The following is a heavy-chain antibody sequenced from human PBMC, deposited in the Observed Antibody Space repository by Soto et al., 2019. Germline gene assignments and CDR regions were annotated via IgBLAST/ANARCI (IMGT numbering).Heavy chain of an antibody. Sequence: QVQLQESGPGLVKPSETLSLTCTVSGGSITNYYCSWFRQPPGKGLEWIGHIQYNGYSAYNRSLKRRFTMSMDTSKTQFSLMVGSVTATDTGVYYCARHGFGPLHGLVDVWGQGTTVSVSS. D-gene: IGHD3-10*01. V-gene: IGHV4-59*08. CDR2: IQYNGYS. CDR1: GGSITNYY. J-gene: IGHJ6*02. CDR3: ARHGFGPLHGLVDV.